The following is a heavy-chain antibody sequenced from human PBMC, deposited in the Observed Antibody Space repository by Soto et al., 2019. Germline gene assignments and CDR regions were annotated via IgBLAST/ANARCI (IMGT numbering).Heavy chain of an antibody. V-gene: IGHV4-34*01. CDR2: INHSGST. CDR1: GGSFSGYY. J-gene: IGHJ3*02. Sequence: SETLSLTCAVYGGSFSGYYWSWIRQPPGKGLEWIGEINHSGSTNYNPSIKSRVTISVDTSKNQFSLKLSSVTAADTAVYYCASLGVSDEHFDFDIWGQGTIVTYSS. CDR3: ASLGVSDEHFDFDI. D-gene: IGHD3-3*02.